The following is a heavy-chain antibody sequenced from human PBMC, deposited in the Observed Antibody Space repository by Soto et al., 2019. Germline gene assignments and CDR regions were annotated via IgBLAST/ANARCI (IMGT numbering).Heavy chain of an antibody. D-gene: IGHD3-9*01. CDR1: GASISSGAYY. J-gene: IGHJ4*02. CDR3: AISVDLLTTLDY. V-gene: IGHV4-31*03. Sequence: SETLSLTCTVSGASISSGAYYWSWIRQHPGKGLEWIGYIYYSGSTYYNPSLKSRVTMSVDTSKNQFSLKLSSVTAADTAVYYCAISVDLLTTLDYWGQGTLVTVSS. CDR2: IYYSGST.